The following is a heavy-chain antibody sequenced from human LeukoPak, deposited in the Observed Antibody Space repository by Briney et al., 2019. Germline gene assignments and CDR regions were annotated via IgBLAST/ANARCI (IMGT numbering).Heavy chain of an antibody. CDR2: IKSKRDGETT. CDR1: GFNFQYAW. Sequence: GGSLRLSCAGSGFNFQYAWMTWVRQAPGKGPEWVGRIKSKRDGETTDYAALVKSRFSISRDDSKNTVYLQMNSLRTEDTAVYYCTSLVGSPTYWGQGTLVAVSS. D-gene: IGHD4-23*01. J-gene: IGHJ4*02. V-gene: IGHV3-15*01. CDR3: TSLVGSPTY.